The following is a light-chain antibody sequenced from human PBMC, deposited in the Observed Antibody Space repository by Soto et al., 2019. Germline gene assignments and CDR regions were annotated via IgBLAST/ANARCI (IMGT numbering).Light chain of an antibody. V-gene: IGLV2-14*01. CDR2: EVS. CDR1: SSDVGNYKY. Sequence: QSALTQPASVSGSPGQSITISCTGTSSDVGNYKYVSWYQQHPGKAPKLMIYEVSNRPPGVSNRFSGSKSGNTASLTISGLQAEDETDYYCFSYTSSGTYVFGTGTKGTVL. CDR3: FSYTSSGTYV. J-gene: IGLJ1*01.